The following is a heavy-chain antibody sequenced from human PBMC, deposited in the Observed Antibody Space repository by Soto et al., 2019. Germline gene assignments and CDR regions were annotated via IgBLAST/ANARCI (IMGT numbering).Heavy chain of an antibody. CDR1: GFTFSSYM. CDR2: ISGSSGYI. D-gene: IGHD3-3*01. CDR3: AREGFARRGPSFTYYYYGLDV. V-gene: IGHV3-21*01. Sequence: EVQLVESGGGLVKPGGSLRLSCEASGFTFSSYMISWVRQAPGRGLEWVSSISGSSGYIYYADSVKGRFTISRDNAKNSLSLQINSLRVEDTAVYYCAREGFARRGPSFTYYYYGLDVWGQGTTVTVSS. J-gene: IGHJ6*02.